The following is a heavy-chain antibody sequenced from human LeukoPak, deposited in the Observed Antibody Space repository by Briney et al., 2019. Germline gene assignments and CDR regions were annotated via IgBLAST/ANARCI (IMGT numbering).Heavy chain of an antibody. CDR1: GGSISSYY. V-gene: IGHV4-59*01. Sequence: SETLSLTCTVSGGSISSYYWSWIRQPPGKGLEWIGYIYYSGSTNYKPSLKSRVTISVDTSKNQFSLKLSSVTAADTAVYYCARGPELAAPDYWGQGTLVTVSS. CDR3: ARGPELAAPDY. CDR2: IYYSGST. J-gene: IGHJ4*02. D-gene: IGHD2-15*01.